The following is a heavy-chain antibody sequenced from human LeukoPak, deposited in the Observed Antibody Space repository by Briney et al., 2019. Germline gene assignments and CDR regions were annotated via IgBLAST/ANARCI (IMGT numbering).Heavy chain of an antibody. V-gene: IGHV4-59*01. D-gene: IGHD1-26*01. CDR2: IYYSGST. CDR1: GGSISSYY. Sequence: SETLSLTCTVSGGSISSYYWSWIRQPPGKGPEWIGYIYYSGSTNYNPSLKSRVTISVDTSKNQFSLKLSSVTAADTAVYYCARGTAMGSYYLRFAFDIWGQGTMVTVSS. CDR3: ARGTAMGSYYLRFAFDI. J-gene: IGHJ3*02.